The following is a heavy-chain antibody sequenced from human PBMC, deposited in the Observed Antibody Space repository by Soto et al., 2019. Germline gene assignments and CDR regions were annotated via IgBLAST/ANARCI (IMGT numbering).Heavy chain of an antibody. CDR1: GFSLSTSGVG. CDR2: MYWDDDK. V-gene: IGHV2-5*02. CDR3: IQSRCGGDCLQSYATHYYYGMDV. Sequence: QITLKESGTTLVKPTQTLTLTCTFSGFSLSTSGVGVGWIRQPPGKALEWLALMYWDDDKRYSSSLRSRLTISKDTSKSHVVLTMTNMDPVDTATYDCIQSRCGGDCLQSYATHYYYGMDVWGQGTTVTVSS. J-gene: IGHJ6*02. D-gene: IGHD2-21*02.